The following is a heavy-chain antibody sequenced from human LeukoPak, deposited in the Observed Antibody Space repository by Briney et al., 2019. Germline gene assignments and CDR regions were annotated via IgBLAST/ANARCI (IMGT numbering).Heavy chain of an antibody. D-gene: IGHD2-2*01. CDR3: ARMPSTEIYYFYYMDV. V-gene: IGHV3-23*01. Sequence: GGSLRLSCEGPGMPFSSYTINWVRQAPGKGLEWVSGISANGVSTYYGDSAKARFTTSRDNSKNTVFLQLNSLRVEDTAVYYCARMPSTEIYYFYYMDVWGKGTTVIVSS. J-gene: IGHJ6*03. CDR1: GMPFSSYT. CDR2: ISANGVST.